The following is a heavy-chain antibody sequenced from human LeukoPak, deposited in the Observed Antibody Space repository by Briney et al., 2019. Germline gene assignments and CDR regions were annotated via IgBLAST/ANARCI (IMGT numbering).Heavy chain of an antibody. CDR3: ARDRFDFWSGYFSNNWFDP. J-gene: IGHJ5*02. CDR2: INSDGSST. CDR1: GFTFSSYW. Sequence: PGGSLRLSCAASGFTFSSYWMHWVRQAPGKGLVWVSRINSDGSSTSYADPVKGRFTISRDNAKNTLYLQMNSLRAEDTAVYYCARDRFDFWSGYFSNNWFDPWGQGTLVTVSS. V-gene: IGHV3-74*01. D-gene: IGHD3-3*01.